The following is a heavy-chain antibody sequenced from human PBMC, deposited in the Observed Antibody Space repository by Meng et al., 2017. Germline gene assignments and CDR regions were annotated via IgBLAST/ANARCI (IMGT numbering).Heavy chain of an antibody. J-gene: IGHJ4*02. CDR2: IYHSGST. V-gene: IGHV4-4*02. D-gene: IGHD2-15*01. CDR1: GCSVSSSNW. CDR3: ARVVAATTLFLYY. Sequence: VQLQDAGHGLVIPSVTLSLTCAVSGCSVSSSNWWSWVRQPPGKGLEWIGEIYHSGSTNYNPSLKSRVTISVDKSKNQFSLKLSSVTAADTAVYYCARVVAATTLFLYYWGQGTLVTVSS.